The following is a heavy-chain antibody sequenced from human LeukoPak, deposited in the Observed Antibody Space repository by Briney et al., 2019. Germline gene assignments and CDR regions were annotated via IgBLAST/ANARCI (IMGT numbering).Heavy chain of an antibody. CDR2: INPNSGST. CDR1: GYTFTGYY. D-gene: IGHD3-3*01. CDR3: ARDGTYYDFWSGYPTTFDY. V-gene: IGHV1-2*02. Sequence: ASVKVSCKASGYTFTGYYMHWVRQAPGQGLEWMGWINPNSGSTNYAQNFQGRVTMTRDTSISTAYMELSRLRSDDTAVYYCARDGTYYDFWSGYPTTFDYWGQGTLVTVSS. J-gene: IGHJ4*02.